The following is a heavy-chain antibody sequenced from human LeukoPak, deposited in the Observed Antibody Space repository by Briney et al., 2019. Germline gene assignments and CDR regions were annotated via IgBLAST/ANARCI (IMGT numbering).Heavy chain of an antibody. V-gene: IGHV3-9*01. Sequence: GGSLRLSCAASGFTFDDHAMHWVRQAPGKGLEWVSGISWNTVAIGYADSVRGRFTISRDNAKNSLYLQMNSLRAEDTAVYYCARDFAIFGVVIAYYFDYWGQGTLVTVSS. CDR1: GFTFDDHA. J-gene: IGHJ4*02. CDR2: ISWNTVAI. D-gene: IGHD3-3*01. CDR3: ARDFAIFGVVIAYYFDY.